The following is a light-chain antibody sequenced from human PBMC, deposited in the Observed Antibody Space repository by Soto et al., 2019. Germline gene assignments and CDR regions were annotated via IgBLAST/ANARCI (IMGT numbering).Light chain of an antibody. CDR3: QQYTNWPIT. Sequence: EVGMTQSPATLSETPGETVTLSCRASQTVYNNYLAWYQQRPGQTPRLIIYAVSARATGIPARFSGSGSGTDFTLTINGLQSEDFAVYYCQQYTNWPITFGQGTRLEIK. CDR2: AVS. V-gene: IGKV3-15*01. J-gene: IGKJ5*01. CDR1: QTVYNN.